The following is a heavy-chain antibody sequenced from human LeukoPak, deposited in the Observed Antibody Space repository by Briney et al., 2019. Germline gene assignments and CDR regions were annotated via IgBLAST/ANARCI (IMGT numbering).Heavy chain of an antibody. V-gene: IGHV3-30*03. CDR3: ARALKYCSSTSCFGRSYAFDI. D-gene: IGHD2-2*01. J-gene: IGHJ3*02. CDR2: ISYDGSNK. Sequence: PGGSLRLSCAASGFTFSSYGMHWVRQAPGKGLEWVAVISYDGSNKYYSGSVKGRFTISRENAKNSLYLQMNSLRAGDTAVYYCARALKYCSSTSCFGRSYAFDIWGQGTMVTVSS. CDR1: GFTFSSYG.